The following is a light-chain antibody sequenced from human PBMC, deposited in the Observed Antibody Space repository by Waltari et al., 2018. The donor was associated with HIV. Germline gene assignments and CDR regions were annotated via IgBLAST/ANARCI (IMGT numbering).Light chain of an antibody. CDR2: YDD. Sequence: QSVLTQPPSLSESPRQRVTISCSGSSSNIGRTAVNWYQQLPGKAPKLLIYYDDMLPSGVSDRFSGSKSGSSASLAISGLQSEDEADYYCAAWDDILNAYVFGSGTKVTVL. V-gene: IGLV1-36*01. J-gene: IGLJ1*01. CDR1: SSNIGRTA. CDR3: AAWDDILNAYV.